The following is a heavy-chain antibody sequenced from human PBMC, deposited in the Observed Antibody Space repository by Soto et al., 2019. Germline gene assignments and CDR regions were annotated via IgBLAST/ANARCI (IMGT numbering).Heavy chain of an antibody. J-gene: IGHJ6*02. CDR3: ASCSNYDILTGYAPEYYGMDV. D-gene: IGHD3-9*01. CDR1: GGTFSSYA. Sequence: SVQVSCKASGGTFSSYAISRVRQAPGQGLEWMGGIIPIFGTANYAQKFQGRVTITADKSTSTAYKELSSLRSEDTAVYYCASCSNYDILTGYAPEYYGMDVWGQGTTVTVSS. CDR2: IIPIFGTA. V-gene: IGHV1-69*06.